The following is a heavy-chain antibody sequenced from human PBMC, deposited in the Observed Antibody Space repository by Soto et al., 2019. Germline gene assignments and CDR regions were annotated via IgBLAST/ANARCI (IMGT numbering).Heavy chain of an antibody. V-gene: IGHV4-59*01. D-gene: IGHD3-10*01. CDR2: IYYSGST. CDR3: ARVGGRRGSGSYYLYYYYYMDV. CDR1: GGSISSYY. J-gene: IGHJ6*03. Sequence: QVQLQESGPGLVKPSETLSLTCTVSGGSISSYYWSWIRQPPGKGLEWIGYIYYSGSTNYNPSLKSRVTISVDTSKNQFSLKLSSVTAADTAVYYCARVGGRRGSGSYYLYYYYYMDVWGKGTTVTVSS.